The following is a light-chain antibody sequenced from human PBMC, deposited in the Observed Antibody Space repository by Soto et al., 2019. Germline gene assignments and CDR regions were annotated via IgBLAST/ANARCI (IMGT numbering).Light chain of an antibody. CDR1: SSDVGTYKY. Sequence: QSALTQPPSASGSPGQSVTISCTGTSSDVGTYKYVSWYQQHPGKAPKLMIYEVSKRPSGVPDRFSGSKSGNTASLTVSGLQTEDEAFYYCSSSAGIYHYLVFGGGTKLTVL. CDR2: EVS. CDR3: SSSAGIYHYLV. J-gene: IGLJ3*02. V-gene: IGLV2-8*01.